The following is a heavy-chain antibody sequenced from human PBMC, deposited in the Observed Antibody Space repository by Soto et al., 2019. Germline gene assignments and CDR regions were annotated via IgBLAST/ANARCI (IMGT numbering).Heavy chain of an antibody. CDR2: ISYDGSNK. V-gene: IGHV3-30*18. CDR1: GFTFSSYG. D-gene: IGHD2-15*01. Sequence: QVQLVESGGGVVQPGRSLRLSCAASGFTFSSYGMHWVRQAPGKGLEWVAVISYDGSNKYYADSVKGRFTISRDNSKNTLYLQMNSLRAEDTAVYCCAKGRQGIVGYFDYWGQGTLVTVSS. J-gene: IGHJ4*02. CDR3: AKGRQGIVGYFDY.